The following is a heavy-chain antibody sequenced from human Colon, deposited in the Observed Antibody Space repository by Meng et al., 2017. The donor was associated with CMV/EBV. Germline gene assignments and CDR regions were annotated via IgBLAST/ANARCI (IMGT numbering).Heavy chain of an antibody. D-gene: IGHD5-18*01. CDR3: ASYTWTQLCI. Sequence: GESLKISCAASGFTFSSYGMNWVRQAPGKGLEWVSSISSGSSDIYYADSVKGRFTISRDNAKNSLYLQMNSLRAEDTAVYYCASYTWTQLCIWGQGTLVTVSS. CDR1: GFTFSSYG. CDR2: ISSGSSDI. V-gene: IGHV3-21*01. J-gene: IGHJ4*02.